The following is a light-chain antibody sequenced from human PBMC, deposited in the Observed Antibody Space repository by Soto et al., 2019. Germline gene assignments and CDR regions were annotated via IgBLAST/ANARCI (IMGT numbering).Light chain of an antibody. Sequence: EIVLTQSPGTLSLSPGERATLSCRASQSITSNFLAWYQKKPGQAPRLLIYGASTRAAGVPERFSGSGSGTDFTLAITRLEPEDFAVYYCQQYGRSPLMYTFGQGTKLGVK. V-gene: IGKV3-20*01. CDR1: QSITSNF. CDR2: GAS. CDR3: QQYGRSPLMYT. J-gene: IGKJ2*01.